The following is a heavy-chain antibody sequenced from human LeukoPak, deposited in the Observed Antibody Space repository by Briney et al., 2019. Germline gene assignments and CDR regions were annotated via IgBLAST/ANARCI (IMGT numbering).Heavy chain of an antibody. CDR1: GGSISSSSYY. D-gene: IGHD2-2*01. Sequence: SETLSLTCTVSGGSISSSSYYWGWIRQPPGKGLEWIGSIYYSGSTYYNPSLKSRVTISVDTSKNQFSLKLSSVTAADTAVYYCARRQVYCSSTSCYEDYYYYMDVWGKGTTVTISS. CDR2: IYYSGST. V-gene: IGHV4-39*01. J-gene: IGHJ6*03. CDR3: ARRQVYCSSTSCYEDYYYYMDV.